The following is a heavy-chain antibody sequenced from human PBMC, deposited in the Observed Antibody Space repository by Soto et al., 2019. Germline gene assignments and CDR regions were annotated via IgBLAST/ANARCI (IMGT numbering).Heavy chain of an antibody. CDR2: INAGNGNT. Sequence: ASVKVSCKAPGYTFTSYAMHWVRQAPGQRLEWMGWINAGNGNTKYSQKFQGRVTITRDTSASTAYMELSSLRSEDTAVYYCARDSSSWNFDYWGQGTLVTVSS. D-gene: IGHD6-13*01. V-gene: IGHV1-3*01. CDR3: ARDSSSWNFDY. J-gene: IGHJ4*02. CDR1: GYTFTSYA.